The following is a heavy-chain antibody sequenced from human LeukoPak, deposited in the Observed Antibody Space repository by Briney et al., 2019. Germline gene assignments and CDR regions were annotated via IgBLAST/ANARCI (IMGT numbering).Heavy chain of an antibody. CDR1: GFTFSSYG. V-gene: IGHV3-30*02. D-gene: IGHD2-2*01. J-gene: IGHJ6*03. Sequence: PGGSLRLSCAASGFTFSSYGMHWVRQAPGKGLEWVAFIRYDGSNKYYADSVKGRFTISRDNSKNTLYLQMNSLRSEDTAVYYCARVQYQLPRYYYYYMDVWGKGTTVTVSS. CDR3: ARVQYQLPRYYYYYMDV. CDR2: IRYDGSNK.